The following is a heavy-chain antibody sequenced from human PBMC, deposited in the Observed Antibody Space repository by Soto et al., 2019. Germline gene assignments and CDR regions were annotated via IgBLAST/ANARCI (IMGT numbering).Heavy chain of an antibody. V-gene: IGHV1-69*12. CDR1: GGTFSSYA. CDR2: IIPIFGTA. D-gene: IGHD1-20*01. J-gene: IGHJ6*02. CDR3: ARGITGTVRYYYGMDV. Sequence: QVQLVQSGAEVKKPGSSVKVSCKASGGTFSSYAISWVRQAPGQGLECLGGIIPIFGTANYAQKFQGRVTITADESTGTAYMELSSLRSDDTAVYSCARGITGTVRYYYGMDVWGQGTTVNVSS.